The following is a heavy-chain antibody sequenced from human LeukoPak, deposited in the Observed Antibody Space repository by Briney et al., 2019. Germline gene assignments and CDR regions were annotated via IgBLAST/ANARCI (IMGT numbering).Heavy chain of an antibody. CDR3: AREPPRYFDWSGFNWFDP. V-gene: IGHV1-69*01. D-gene: IGHD3-9*01. CDR1: GGTFSSYA. Sequence: GASVKVSCKASGGTFSSYAISWVRQAPGQGLEWMGGIIPIFGTANYAQKFQGRVTIIADESTSTAYMELSSLRSEDTAVYYCAREPPRYFDWSGFNWFDPWGQGTLVTVSS. J-gene: IGHJ5*02. CDR2: IIPIFGTA.